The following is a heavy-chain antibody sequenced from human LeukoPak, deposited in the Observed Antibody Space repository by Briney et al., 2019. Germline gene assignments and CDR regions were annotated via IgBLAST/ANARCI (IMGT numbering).Heavy chain of an antibody. CDR2: IRYDGSNK. V-gene: IGHV3-30*02. CDR1: GFTFSSYG. D-gene: IGHD2-2*01. J-gene: IGHJ4*02. CDR3: ARDSQDCSSASCPFDY. Sequence: GGSLRLSCAASGFTFSSYGMHWVRQAPGKGLGWVAFIRYDGSNKYYADSVKGRFTISRDNSKNTLYLQMNSLRTEDTAVYYCARDSQDCSSASCPFDYWGQGTLVTVSS.